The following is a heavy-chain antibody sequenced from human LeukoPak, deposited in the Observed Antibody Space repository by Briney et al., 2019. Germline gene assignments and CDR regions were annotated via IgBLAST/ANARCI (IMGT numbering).Heavy chain of an antibody. J-gene: IGHJ3*02. CDR1: GFTFSIYG. D-gene: IGHD2-8*01. CDR2: ISDGGDTT. V-gene: IGHV3-23*01. Sequence: PGKSLRLSCIASGFTFSIYGLSWVRQAPGKGLEWVSGISDGGDTTSYADSVKGRFTISRDNRSNMLYLHMNDLRADDTALYYCAKDVTGCYRLCALDMWGQGTMVTVSS. CDR3: AKDVTGCYRLCALDM.